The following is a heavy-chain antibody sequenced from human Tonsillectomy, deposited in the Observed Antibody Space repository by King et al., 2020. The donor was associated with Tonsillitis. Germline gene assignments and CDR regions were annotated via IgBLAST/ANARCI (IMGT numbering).Heavy chain of an antibody. J-gene: IGHJ4*02. D-gene: IGHD1-26*01. Sequence: QLQESGPGLVKPSETLSLTCTVSGGSISSYYWSWIRQPAGKGLEGIGRIYTSGSTNYNPSLKSRVTMSVDTSKNQFTRKLSSVTAADTAVYYCARDRHKELYLFDYWGQGTLVTVSS. CDR2: IYTSGST. CDR1: GGSISSYY. CDR3: ARDRHKELYLFDY. V-gene: IGHV4-4*07.